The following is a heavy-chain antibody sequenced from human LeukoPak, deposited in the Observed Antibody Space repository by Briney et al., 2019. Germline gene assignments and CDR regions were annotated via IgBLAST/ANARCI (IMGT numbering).Heavy chain of an antibody. Sequence: SETLSLTCAVYGGSFSGYYWSWIRQPPGKGLEWIGEINHSGSTNYNPSLKSRVTISVDTSKNQSSLKLSSVTAADTAVYYCANSGYDPFYFDYWGQGTLVTVSS. V-gene: IGHV4-34*01. J-gene: IGHJ4*02. D-gene: IGHD5-12*01. CDR3: ANSGYDPFYFDY. CDR2: INHSGST. CDR1: GGSFSGYY.